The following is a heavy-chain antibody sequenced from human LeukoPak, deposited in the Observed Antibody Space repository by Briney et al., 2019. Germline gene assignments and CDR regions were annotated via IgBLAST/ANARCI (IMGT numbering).Heavy chain of an antibody. CDR3: ARGNGYSYGYLDY. D-gene: IGHD5-18*01. V-gene: IGHV3-33*01. CDR1: GFTFSSHG. Sequence: PGRSLTLSCAASGFTFSSHGIHWVRQAPGKGLEWVALIWYDGSNKYYSDSVKGRFTISRDNSKNTLYLQINSLRAEDTAVYYCARGNGYSYGYLDYWGQGTLVTVSS. CDR2: IWYDGSNK. J-gene: IGHJ4*02.